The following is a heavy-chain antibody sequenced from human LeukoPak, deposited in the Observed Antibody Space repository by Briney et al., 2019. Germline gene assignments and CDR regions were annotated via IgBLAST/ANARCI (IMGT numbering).Heavy chain of an antibody. CDR3: ARDSSGWYYDY. V-gene: IGHV4-39*07. CDR1: GGSINSSSYY. J-gene: IGHJ4*02. CDR2: INHSGST. D-gene: IGHD6-19*01. Sequence: SETLSLTCTVSGGSINSSSYYWGWIRQPPGKGLEWIGEINHSGSTNYNPSLKSRVTISVDTSKNQFSLKLSSVTAADTAVYYCARDSSGWYYDYWGQGTLVTVSS.